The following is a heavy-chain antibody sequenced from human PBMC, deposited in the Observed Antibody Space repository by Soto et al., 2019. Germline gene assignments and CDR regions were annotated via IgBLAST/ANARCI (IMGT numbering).Heavy chain of an antibody. CDR2: ISHTGTT. CDR3: ARLGGYYQASDY. D-gene: IGHD3-22*01. J-gene: IGHJ4*01. CDR1: GGSISSYY. V-gene: IGHV4-59*08. Sequence: PSETLSLSCTVSGGSISSYYWSWIRQSPGKGLEWVAYISHTGTTDYNPSLKSRLTISLDTSKNQFSLKLDSVTAADTAVYYCARLGGYYQASDYWRHGTLGTVS.